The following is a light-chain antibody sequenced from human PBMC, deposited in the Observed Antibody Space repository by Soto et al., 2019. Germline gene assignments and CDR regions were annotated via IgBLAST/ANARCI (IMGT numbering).Light chain of an antibody. V-gene: IGKV1-9*01. Sequence: DIPLTQSPSFLSASVGDRVTITCRASQGISSYLAWYQQKPGKAPKLLIYAASTLQSGVPSRFSGSGSGTEFTLTISSLLPEDFATYYCQQLNSYPPGVTFGQGTRLEIK. CDR2: AAS. J-gene: IGKJ5*01. CDR1: QGISSY. CDR3: QQLNSYPPGVT.